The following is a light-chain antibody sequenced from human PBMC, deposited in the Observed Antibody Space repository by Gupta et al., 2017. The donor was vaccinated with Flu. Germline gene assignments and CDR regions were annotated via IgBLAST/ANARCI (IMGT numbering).Light chain of an antibody. CDR3: AACDDSLNGWV. Sequence: QSVLPHPPSASGTPGQRVTIPCSGSSSNIGSNTVNWYQQLPGTAPKLLTYSNNQRPSGVPDRFSGPKSGTSASRAISGLQSEDEADYYCAACDDSLNGWVFGGGTRLTVL. CDR1: SSNIGSNT. V-gene: IGLV1-44*01. CDR2: SNN. J-gene: IGLJ3*02.